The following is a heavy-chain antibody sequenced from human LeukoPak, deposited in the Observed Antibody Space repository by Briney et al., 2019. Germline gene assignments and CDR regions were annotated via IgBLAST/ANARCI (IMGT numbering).Heavy chain of an antibody. CDR1: GFTFSNYA. CDR3: AKRDYYDSSGYYYLYYFDH. J-gene: IGHJ4*02. Sequence: GGSLRLSCAASGFTFSNYAMSWVRQAPGKGLEWVSGISNSGGSTYYADSVKGRFTISRDTSKNTLYLQMNSLRAEDTAVYYCAKRDYYDSSGYYYLYYFDHWGQGTLVTVSS. CDR2: ISNSGGST. V-gene: IGHV3-23*01. D-gene: IGHD3-22*01.